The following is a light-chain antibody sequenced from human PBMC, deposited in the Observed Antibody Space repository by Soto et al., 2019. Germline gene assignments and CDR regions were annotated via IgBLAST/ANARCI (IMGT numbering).Light chain of an antibody. CDR1: QIIDTW. J-gene: IGKJ1*01. CDR3: QQYKASWT. Sequence: DIQMTQSPSTLSASVGDRVIITCRASQIIDTWLAWYQQKPGKAPKVLISKVSNLESGVPSRFSGGGSGTEFTLTISSLQPDDFATYYCQQYKASWTFGQGTRVDI. V-gene: IGKV1-5*03. CDR2: KVS.